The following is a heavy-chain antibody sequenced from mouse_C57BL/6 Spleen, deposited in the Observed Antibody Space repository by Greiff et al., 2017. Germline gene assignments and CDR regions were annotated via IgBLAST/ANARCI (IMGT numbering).Heavy chain of an antibody. J-gene: IGHJ4*01. CDR2: LDPNSGGT. CDR3: AREDDYEDDAMEY. V-gene: IGHV1-72*01. D-gene: IGHD2-4*01. CDR1: GYTFTSSW. Sequence: QVQLQQPGAELVKPGASVKLSCKASGYTFTSSWLHWVKQRPGRGLEWIGRLDPNSGGTKYTETFKSKATLTVDKPSSTAYMQLSSLTSEDSAVYYGAREDDYEDDAMEYWGQGTSGTGSS.